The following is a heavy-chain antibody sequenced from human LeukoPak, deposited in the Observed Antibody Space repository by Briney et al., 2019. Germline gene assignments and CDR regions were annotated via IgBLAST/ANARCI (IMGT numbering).Heavy chain of an antibody. CDR3: AKSDTRYLDY. Sequence: GGSLRLSCAASGFTFDDYAMHWVRQAPGKGLEWVSGISWNSGSIGYADSVKGRFTISRDNAKNSLYLQMNSLRAEDTALYYCAKSDTRYLDYWGQGTLVTVSS. D-gene: IGHD5-18*01. V-gene: IGHV3-9*01. J-gene: IGHJ4*02. CDR1: GFTFDDYA. CDR2: ISWNSGSI.